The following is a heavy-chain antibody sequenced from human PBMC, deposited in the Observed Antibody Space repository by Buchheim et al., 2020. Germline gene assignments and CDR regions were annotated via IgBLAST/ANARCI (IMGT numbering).Heavy chain of an antibody. CDR3: ARSGITIFGVVIDNYYYYGMDV. CDR1: GYTFTGYY. Sequence: QVQLVQSGAEVKKPGASVKVSCKASGYTFTGYYMHWVRQAPGQGLEWMGWINPNSGGTNYAQKFQGWVTMTRDPSISIAYLELSRLRSDDTAVYYCARSGITIFGVVIDNYYYYGMDVWGQGTT. D-gene: IGHD3-3*01. V-gene: IGHV1-2*04. J-gene: IGHJ6*02. CDR2: INPNSGGT.